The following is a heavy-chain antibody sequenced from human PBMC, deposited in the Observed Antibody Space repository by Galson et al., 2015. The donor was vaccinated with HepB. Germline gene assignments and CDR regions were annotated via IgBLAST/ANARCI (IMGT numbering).Heavy chain of an antibody. CDR2: IYYSGST. CDR3: ARAHYGEFDY. CDR1: GGSISSYY. Sequence: ETLSLTCTVSGGSISSYYWSWTRQPPGKGLEWIGYIYYSGSTNYNPSLKSRVTISVDTSKNQFSLKLSSVTAAGTAVYYCARAHYGEFDYWGQGTLVTVSS. J-gene: IGHJ4*02. V-gene: IGHV4-59*01. D-gene: IGHD4-17*01.